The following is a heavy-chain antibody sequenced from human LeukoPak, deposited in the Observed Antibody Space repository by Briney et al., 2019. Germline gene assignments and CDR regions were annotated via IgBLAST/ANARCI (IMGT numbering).Heavy chain of an antibody. CDR1: GFTFSSYS. CDR3: ARGFGGAITLLDY. D-gene: IGHD3-10*01. CDR2: ISSSSSNI. Sequence: PGGSLRLSCAASGFTFSSYSMNWVRQAPGKGLEWVSSISSSSSNIYYADSVKGRFTISRDNAKNSLYLQMNSLRAEDTAVYYCARGFGGAITLLDYWGQGTLVTVSS. J-gene: IGHJ4*02. V-gene: IGHV3-21*01.